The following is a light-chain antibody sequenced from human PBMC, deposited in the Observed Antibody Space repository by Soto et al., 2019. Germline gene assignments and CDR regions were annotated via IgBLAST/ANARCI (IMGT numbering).Light chain of an antibody. J-gene: IGLJ3*02. CDR3: SSYAGRNNLV. CDR1: SSDVGGYNY. V-gene: IGLV2-8*01. CDR2: EVS. Sequence: QSALTQPPSASGSPGQSVTISCTGTSSDVGGYNYVSWYQQHPGKAPKLMIYEVSKRPSWVPDRFSGSKSGNTASLTVSGLQAEDEADYYCSSYAGRNNLVFGGGTKVTVL.